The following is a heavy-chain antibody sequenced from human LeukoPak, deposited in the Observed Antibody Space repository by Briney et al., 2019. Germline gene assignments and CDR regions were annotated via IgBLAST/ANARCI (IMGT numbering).Heavy chain of an antibody. CDR1: GYTFTSYD. V-gene: IGHV1-8*01. Sequence: ASVKVSCKASGYTFTSYDINWVRQAPGQGLEWMGWMNPNSGNTGYAQKFEGRVTMTRNTSISTAYMELSSLRSEDTAVYYCARGIDYYGSGSYYSDYWGQGTLVTVSS. CDR2: MNPNSGNT. CDR3: ARGIDYYGSGSYYSDY. D-gene: IGHD3-10*01. J-gene: IGHJ4*02.